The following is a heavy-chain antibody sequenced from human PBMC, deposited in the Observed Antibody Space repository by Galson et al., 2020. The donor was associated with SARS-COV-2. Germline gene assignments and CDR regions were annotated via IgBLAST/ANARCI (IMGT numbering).Heavy chain of an antibody. CDR2: FDPDDGET. CDR3: ATAPAVADSNYDYYGMDV. CDR1: GYTLTELS. D-gene: IGHD6-19*01. J-gene: IGHJ6*02. V-gene: IGHV1-24*01. Sequence: ASVKVYCKVSGYTLTELSMHRVRQAPGKGLEWMGGFDPDDGETIYAQKFQGRVTMTEDTSTDTAYMELSSLRSEDTAVYYCATAPAVADSNYDYYGMDVWGQGTTVTVSS.